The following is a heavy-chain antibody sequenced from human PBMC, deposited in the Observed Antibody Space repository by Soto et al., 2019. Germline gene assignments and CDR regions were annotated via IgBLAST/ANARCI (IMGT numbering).Heavy chain of an antibody. CDR1: GFTFSSYS. J-gene: IGHJ4*02. CDR3: VRDYSFGFDY. Sequence: EVQLVESGGGLAQPGGSLRISCAASGFTFSSYSVNWVRQAPGKGLEWVSNIWSASNINYADSVKGRFTVSRDNAKNSMSLQMNGLRDEDTAVYYCVRDYSFGFDYWGQGILVTVSS. CDR2: IWSASNI. D-gene: IGHD6-13*01. V-gene: IGHV3-48*02.